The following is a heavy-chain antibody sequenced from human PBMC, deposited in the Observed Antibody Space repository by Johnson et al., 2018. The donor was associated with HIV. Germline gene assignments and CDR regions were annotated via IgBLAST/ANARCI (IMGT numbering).Heavy chain of an antibody. D-gene: IGHD3-3*01. Sequence: VQLVESGGGVVQPGRSLRLSCAASGFTFSSYGMHWVRQAPGKGLEWVANIKQDGSEKYYVDSVKGRFTISRDNAKNSLYLQMNSLRAEDTAVYYCARGTGGRYNFWSGYPLDALDIWGQGTMVTVSS. CDR1: GFTFSSYG. CDR2: IKQDGSEK. V-gene: IGHV3-7*01. J-gene: IGHJ3*02. CDR3: ARGTGGRYNFWSGYPLDALDI.